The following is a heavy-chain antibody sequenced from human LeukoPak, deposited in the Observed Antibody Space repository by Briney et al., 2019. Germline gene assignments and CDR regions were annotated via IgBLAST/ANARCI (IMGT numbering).Heavy chain of an antibody. V-gene: IGHV3-53*01. CDR2: IYSGGSP. Sequence: GGSLRLSCAASGFTFSNNYMSWVRQAPGKGLDWVSVIYSGGSPYYSDSVKDGFTISRDKCKNTLYLQMDSLRAEDTAVYYCARGPRITIFGVVIPRFDYWGQGTLVTVSS. D-gene: IGHD3-3*01. CDR1: GFTFSNNY. J-gene: IGHJ4*02. CDR3: ARGPRITIFGVVIPRFDY.